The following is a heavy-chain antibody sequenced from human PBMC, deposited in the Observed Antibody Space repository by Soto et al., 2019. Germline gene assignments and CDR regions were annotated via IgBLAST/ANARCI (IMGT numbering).Heavy chain of an antibody. CDR3: ARDRGEGYFDL. CDR1: GFTFSDYY. D-gene: IGHD3-16*01. Sequence: QVQLVESGGGLVKPGGSLGLSCAASGFTFSDYYMSWIRQAPGKGLEWVSYISSSSSYTNYADSVKGRFTISRDNAKNSLYLQMNSLRAEDTAVYYCARDRGEGYFDLWGRGTLVTVSS. CDR2: ISSSSSYT. J-gene: IGHJ2*01. V-gene: IGHV3-11*05.